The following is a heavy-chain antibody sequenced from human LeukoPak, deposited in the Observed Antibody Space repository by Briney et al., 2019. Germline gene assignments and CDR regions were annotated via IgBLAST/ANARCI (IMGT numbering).Heavy chain of an antibody. CDR1: GGSISSYY. Sequence: PSETLSLTCTVSGGSISSYYWSWIRQPAGKGLEWIGRMYTSANPNYNPSLKSRVTMSVDTSKNQFSLKLSSVTAADTAVYYCARWSPTHDASDIWGQGTMVSVSS. D-gene: IGHD1-26*01. CDR3: ARWSPTHDASDI. CDR2: MYTSANP. V-gene: IGHV4-4*07. J-gene: IGHJ3*02.